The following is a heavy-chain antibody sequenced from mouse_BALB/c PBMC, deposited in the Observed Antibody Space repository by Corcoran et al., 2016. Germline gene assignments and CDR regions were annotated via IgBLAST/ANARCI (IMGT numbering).Heavy chain of an antibody. V-gene: IGHV9-3-1*01. J-gene: IGHJ1*01. Sequence: QIQLVQSGPELKKPGETVKISCKASGYTFTNYGMNWVKQAPGKGLKWMGWINTYTGEPTYADDFKGRFAFSLETSARTAYLQINNLKNEDTATYVCARNYGSSYYWYFDVWGAGTTVTVSS. CDR1: GYTFTNYG. CDR2: INTYTGEP. D-gene: IGHD1-1*01. CDR3: ARNYGSSYYWYFDV.